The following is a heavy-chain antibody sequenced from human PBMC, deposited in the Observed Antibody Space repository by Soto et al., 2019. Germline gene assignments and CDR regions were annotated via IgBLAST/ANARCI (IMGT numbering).Heavy chain of an antibody. Sequence: NPSETLSLTCTVSGGSISSYYWSWIRQPPGKGLEWIGYIYYSGSTNYNPSLKSRVTISVDTSKNQFSLKLSSVTAADTAVYYCARSRYSSSWYYFDYWGQGTLVTVSS. CDR1: GGSISSYY. CDR3: ARSRYSSSWYYFDY. CDR2: IYYSGST. D-gene: IGHD6-13*01. J-gene: IGHJ4*02. V-gene: IGHV4-59*01.